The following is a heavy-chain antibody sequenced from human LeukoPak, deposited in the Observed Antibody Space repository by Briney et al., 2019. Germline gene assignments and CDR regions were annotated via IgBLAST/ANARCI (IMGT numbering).Heavy chain of an antibody. CDR3: ASRAAATQGSAY. J-gene: IGHJ4*02. V-gene: IGHV3-30*02. CDR1: GFTFSSYG. D-gene: IGHD2-15*01. CDR2: IRYDGSNK. Sequence: GTLRLSCAASGFTFSSYGMHWVRQAPGKGLEWVAFIRYDGSNKYYADSMKGRFTISRDDSKNTLYLQMNSLRAEDTAVYYCASRAAATQGSAYWGQGTLVTVSS.